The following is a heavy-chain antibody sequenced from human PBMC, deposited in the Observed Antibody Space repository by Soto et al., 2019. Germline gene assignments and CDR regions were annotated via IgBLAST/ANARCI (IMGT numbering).Heavy chain of an antibody. CDR1: GFTVSSNY. Sequence: GGSLRLSCAASGFTVSSNYMSWVRQAPGKGLEWVSLIYGGGSTFYSDSVKGRFTISRDNSKNTLYLQMNSLRAEDTAVYYCATTAGDYGDLYGAFDIWGQGTMVTVSS. CDR3: ATTAGDYGDLYGAFDI. CDR2: IYGGGST. D-gene: IGHD4-17*01. V-gene: IGHV3-66*01. J-gene: IGHJ3*02.